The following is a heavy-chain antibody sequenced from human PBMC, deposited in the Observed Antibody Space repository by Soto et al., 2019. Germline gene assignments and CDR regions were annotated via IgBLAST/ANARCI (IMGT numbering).Heavy chain of an antibody. CDR2: IYYSGTN. J-gene: IGHJ6*02. V-gene: IGHV4-61*01. D-gene: IGHD1-1*01. CDR3: ARDPYNNIPYYFYAMDV. Sequence: SDLLSHTCAISDISIGDRSCYLHRIRQPPGKGLEWIGYIYYSGTNSYNPSLKSRVTISIDTSKNQISLQLRSVTAADAAVYFCARDPYNNIPYYFYAMDVWDQGTTVSVSS. CDR1: DISIGDRSCY.